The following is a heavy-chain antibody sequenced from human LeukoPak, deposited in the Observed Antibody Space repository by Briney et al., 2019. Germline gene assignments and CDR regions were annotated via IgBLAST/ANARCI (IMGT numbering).Heavy chain of an antibody. V-gene: IGHV3-7*01. CDR3: AREAIAVDTRYYFDY. Sequence: PGGSLRLSCAASGFTFSSYWMSWVRQAPGKGLEWVANIKQDGSEKYYVDSVKGRFTISRDNSKNTLYLQMNSLRAEDTAVYYCAREAIAVDTRYYFDYWGQGTLVTVSS. CDR2: IKQDGSEK. CDR1: GFTFSSYW. J-gene: IGHJ4*02. D-gene: IGHD6-19*01.